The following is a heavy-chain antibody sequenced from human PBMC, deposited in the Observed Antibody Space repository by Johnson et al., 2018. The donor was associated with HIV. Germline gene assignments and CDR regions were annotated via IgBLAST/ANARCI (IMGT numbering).Heavy chain of an antibody. J-gene: IGHJ3*02. D-gene: IGHD3-22*01. CDR1: GFTFSSYA. CDR3: ARDYYDSRCSQIPIPGTDAFDI. V-gene: IGHV3-30-3*01. CDR2: ISYDGSNK. Sequence: QVQLVESGGGVVQPGRSLRLSCAASGFTFSSYAMHWVRQAPGKGLEWVAVISYDGSNKYYADSVKGRFTISRDNSKNTLYLQMNSLRAEDTAVYYCARDYYDSRCSQIPIPGTDAFDIWGQGTMVTVSS.